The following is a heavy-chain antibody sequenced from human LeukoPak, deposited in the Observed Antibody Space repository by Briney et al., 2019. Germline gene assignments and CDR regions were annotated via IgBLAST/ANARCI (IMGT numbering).Heavy chain of an antibody. V-gene: IGHV3-7*01. CDR1: GFTFSSYW. CDR3: ARHLSGVTGYTYGRGIDY. CDR2: IKKDGSEK. J-gene: IGHJ4*02. D-gene: IGHD5-18*01. Sequence: GGSLRLSCAASGFTFSSYWMSWVRQAPGKGLEWVAHIKKDGSEKYYVDSVKGRFTISRDNAKTSLYLQMNSLRAEDTAVYYCARHLSGVTGYTYGRGIDYWGQGTLVTVSS.